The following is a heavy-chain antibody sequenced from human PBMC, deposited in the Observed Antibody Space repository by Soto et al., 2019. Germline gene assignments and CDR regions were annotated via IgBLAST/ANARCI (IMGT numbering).Heavy chain of an antibody. V-gene: IGHV1-69*13. CDR2: IIPIFGTA. D-gene: IGHD5-12*01. J-gene: IGHJ5*02. CDR3: ARDRGDGYNYWFDP. Sequence: ASVKVSCKASGGTFSSYAISWVRQAPGQGLEWMGGIIPIFGTANYAQKSQGRVTITADESTSTAYMELSSLRSEDTAVYYCARDRGDGYNYWFDPWGQGTLVTVSS. CDR1: GGTFSSYA.